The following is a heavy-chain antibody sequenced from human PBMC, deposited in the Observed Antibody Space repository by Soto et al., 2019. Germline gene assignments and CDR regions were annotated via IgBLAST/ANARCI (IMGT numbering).Heavy chain of an antibody. D-gene: IGHD3-10*01. J-gene: IGHJ3*02. Sequence: GGSLRLSCAASGFTFSSYGMHWVRQAPGKGLEWVAVISYDGSNKYYADSVKGRFTISRDNSKNTLYLQMNSLRAEDTAVYYCAKPLYGSGSYYNRPNDAFDIWGQGTMVTVSS. V-gene: IGHV3-30*18. CDR3: AKPLYGSGSYYNRPNDAFDI. CDR2: ISYDGSNK. CDR1: GFTFSSYG.